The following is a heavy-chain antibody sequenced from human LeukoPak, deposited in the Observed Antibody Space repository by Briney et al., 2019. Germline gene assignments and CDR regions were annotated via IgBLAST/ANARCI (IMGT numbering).Heavy chain of an antibody. CDR3: ARDRGRTNYGDNYCFDS. CDR1: GFTFSDYW. J-gene: IGHJ5*01. V-gene: IGHV3-74*01. CDR2: INTDGRRT. Sequence: PGGSLRLSCAASGFTFSDYWMHWVRQAPGKGLVWVSGINTDGRRTIYADSVKGRFTISRDNAKNTLYLQMNILRAEDTAVYYCARDRGRTNYGDNYCFDSWGQGTLVTVSS. D-gene: IGHD4-23*01.